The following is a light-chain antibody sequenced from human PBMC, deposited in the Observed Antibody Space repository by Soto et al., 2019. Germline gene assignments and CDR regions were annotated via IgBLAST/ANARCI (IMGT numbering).Light chain of an antibody. Sequence: DIKMTQSPSTLSASVGDRVTITCRASQGISTWLAWYQQKPGKAPKLLIYDASTLETRVPSRFSGSGSGTEFTLTNRSLPPDDSATYFCQQYNSYSWTLGQGTKVDIK. V-gene: IGKV1-5*01. CDR1: QGISTW. CDR2: DAS. J-gene: IGKJ1*01. CDR3: QQYNSYSWT.